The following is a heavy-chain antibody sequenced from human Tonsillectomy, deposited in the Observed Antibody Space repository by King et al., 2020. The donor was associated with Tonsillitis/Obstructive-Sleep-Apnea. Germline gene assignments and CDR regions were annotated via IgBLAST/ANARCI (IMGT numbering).Heavy chain of an antibody. V-gene: IGHV3-30*04. Sequence: VQLVESGGGVVQPGRSLGLSCAASGFTFSSYAMHWVRQAPGKGLEWVAVISYDGSNKYYADSVKGRFTISRDNSKNTLYLQMNSLRAEDTAVYYCAREPLYDSSGYYYKDYYYYYMDVWGKGTTVTVSS. CDR2: ISYDGSNK. D-gene: IGHD3-22*01. CDR3: AREPLYDSSGYYYKDYYYYYMDV. CDR1: GFTFSSYA. J-gene: IGHJ6*03.